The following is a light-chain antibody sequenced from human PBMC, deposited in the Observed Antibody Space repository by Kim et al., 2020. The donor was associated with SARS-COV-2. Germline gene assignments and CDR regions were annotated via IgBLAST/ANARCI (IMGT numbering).Light chain of an antibody. CDR3: LLYYDDTRPWV. J-gene: IGLJ3*02. V-gene: IGLV7-43*01. CDR1: TGAVTSDDH. Sequence: QAVVTQEPSLTVSPGGTVTLTCASSTGAVTSDDHPNWFQQKPGQAPRALIYSTSIKHSWTPARFSGSLLGDRAALTLSGVQPEDEAEYYCLLYYDDTRPWVFGGGTQLTVL. CDR2: STS.